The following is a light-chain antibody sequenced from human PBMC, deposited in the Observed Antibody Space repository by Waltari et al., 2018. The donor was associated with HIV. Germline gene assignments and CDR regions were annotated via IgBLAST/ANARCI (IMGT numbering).Light chain of an antibody. CDR3: QSYDNSLGVV. CDR1: SSHLGAPYD. Sequence: QSVLTQPPSVSGAPGQRVTISCTGGSSHLGAPYDVHWYQQFPGTAPKLLIYGSTNRPSGVPDRFSGSKSGTSASLAITGLQAEDEADYYCQSYDNSLGVVFGGGTKLTVL. J-gene: IGLJ2*01. V-gene: IGLV1-40*01. CDR2: GST.